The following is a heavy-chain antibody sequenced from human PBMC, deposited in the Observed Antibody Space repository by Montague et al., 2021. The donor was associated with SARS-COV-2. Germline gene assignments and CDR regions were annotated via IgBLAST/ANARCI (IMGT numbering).Heavy chain of an antibody. CDR3: ARDYGDYSYYYGLDV. J-gene: IGHJ6*02. CDR1: GDSISSRSW. D-gene: IGHD4-17*01. CDR2: VYHTGST. Sequence: SETLSLTCAVSGDSISSRSWWSWVRQSPGKGLEWIADVYHTGSTNYNASLASRVTMSVDTSKNQFSLKVSSVTAADTAVYYCARDYGDYSYYYGLDVWGQGTTVTVSS. V-gene: IGHV4-4*02.